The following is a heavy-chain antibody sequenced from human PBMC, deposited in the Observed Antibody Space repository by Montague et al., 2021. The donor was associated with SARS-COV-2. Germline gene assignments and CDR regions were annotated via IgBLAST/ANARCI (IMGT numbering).Heavy chain of an antibody. CDR2: ISWNSGSI. J-gene: IGHJ4*02. CDR3: AKDIDGHSSTFDY. CDR1: GFTFDDYA. D-gene: IGHD6-13*01. Sequence: SLGLSCAASGFTFDDYAMHWVRQAPGKGLEWVSGISWNSGSIGYADSVKGRFTISRDNAKNSLYLQMNSLRAEDTALYYCAKDIDGHSSTFDYWGQGTLVTVSS. V-gene: IGHV3-9*01.